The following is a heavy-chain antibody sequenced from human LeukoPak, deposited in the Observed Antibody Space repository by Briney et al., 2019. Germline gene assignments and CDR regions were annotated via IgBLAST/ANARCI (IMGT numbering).Heavy chain of an antibody. V-gene: IGHV3-21*04. CDR2: ISSSSRYI. CDR3: AKDRRYCSGGSCYRGSFYFDY. J-gene: IGHJ4*02. Sequence: GGSLRLSCAASGFTFTSYSMNWVRQAPGRGLEWVSSISSSSRYIYYADSVKGRFTISRDNAKNSLYLQMNSLRAEDTAVYYCAKDRRYCSGGSCYRGSFYFDYWGQGTLVTVSS. CDR1: GFTFTSYS. D-gene: IGHD2-15*01.